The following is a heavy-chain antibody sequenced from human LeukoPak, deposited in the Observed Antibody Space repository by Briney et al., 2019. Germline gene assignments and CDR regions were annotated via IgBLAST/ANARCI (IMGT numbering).Heavy chain of an antibody. CDR1: GGTFSSYA. CDR2: IIPIFGTA. Sequence: GASVKVSCKASGGTFSSYAISWVRQAPGQGLEWMGGIIPIFGTANYAQKFQGRVTMTEDTSTDTAYMELSSLRSEDTAVYYCATKTTIGYSYAPGAFDIWGQGTMVTVSS. J-gene: IGHJ3*02. V-gene: IGHV1-69*06. D-gene: IGHD5-18*01. CDR3: ATKTTIGYSYAPGAFDI.